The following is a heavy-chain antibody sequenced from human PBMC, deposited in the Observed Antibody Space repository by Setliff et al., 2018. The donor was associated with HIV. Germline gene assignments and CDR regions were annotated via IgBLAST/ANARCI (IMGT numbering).Heavy chain of an antibody. CDR1: GFTFSSYS. Sequence: PRGSLRLSCAASGFTFSSYSMNWVRQAPGKGLEWVSSISSSSSYIYYADSVKGRFTISRDNAKNSLYLQMNSLRAEDTAVYYCARVSCSSTSCYVSYFDYWGQGTLVTVSS. CDR2: ISSSSSYI. D-gene: IGHD2-2*01. CDR3: ARVSCSSTSCYVSYFDY. V-gene: IGHV3-21*01. J-gene: IGHJ4*02.